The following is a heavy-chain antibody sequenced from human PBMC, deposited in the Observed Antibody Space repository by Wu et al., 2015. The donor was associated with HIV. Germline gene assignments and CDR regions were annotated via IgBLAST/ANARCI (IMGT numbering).Heavy chain of an antibody. CDR1: GGTFSSRA. Sequence: QVQLVQSGAEVKKPGSSVKVSCKASGGTFSSRAISWVRQAPGQGLEWMGRIIPIFDRIHYKQKFQGRVFITADEATSTVYLEVNRLTSEDTAVYYCVRGTETDVVGYYYYTLDVWGHGTTVTVFS. CDR2: IIPIFDRI. D-gene: IGHD3-10*01. J-gene: IGHJ6*02. CDR3: VRGTETDVVGYYYYTLDV. V-gene: IGHV1-69*13.